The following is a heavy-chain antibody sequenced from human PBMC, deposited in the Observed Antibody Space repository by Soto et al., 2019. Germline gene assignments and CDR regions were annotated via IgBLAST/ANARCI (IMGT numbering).Heavy chain of an antibody. CDR2: ISAYNANA. V-gene: IGHV1-18*01. CDR1: GYTFRNFG. J-gene: IGHJ4*02. CDR3: ARENSYFDY. Sequence: QIQLLQSGAEVKKPGASVKVTCKASGYTFRNFGISWVRQAPGQGLEWMGWISAYNANANYAQKFQGRLTMTADTSTSTAYMELSSLRSDDTAVYYCARENSYFDYWGLGTLVTVSS.